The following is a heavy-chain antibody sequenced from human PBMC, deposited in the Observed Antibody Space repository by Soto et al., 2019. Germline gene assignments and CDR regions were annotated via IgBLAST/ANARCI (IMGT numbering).Heavy chain of an antibody. CDR3: ARDWAYMGATMFRDDPKFDY. Sequence: QVPLVQSGAEVKKPGASVKVSCKASGYTFTSYGISWVRQAPGQGLEWMGWISAYNGNTNYAQKLQGRVTMTTDTSTSTAYMELRSLRSDDTAVYYCARDWAYMGATMFRDDPKFDYWGQGTLVTVSS. CDR2: ISAYNGNT. J-gene: IGHJ4*02. CDR1: GYTFTSYG. V-gene: IGHV1-18*01. D-gene: IGHD1-26*01.